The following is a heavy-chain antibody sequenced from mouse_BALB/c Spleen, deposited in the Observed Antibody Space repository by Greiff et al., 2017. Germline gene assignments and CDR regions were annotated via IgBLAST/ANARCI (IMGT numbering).Heavy chain of an antibody. CDR3: AREDGYYWHFDV. D-gene: IGHD2-3*01. Sequence: EVQLVESGPGLVKPSQSLSLTCTVTGYSFTSYYAWYWIRQVPGNKLEWMGYISYSGSTSYNPSLKSRISITRDTSENQFFLQLNSVTTEDTATYYCAREDGYYWHFDVWGAGTTVTVSS. CDR2: ISYSGST. CDR1: GYSFTSYYA. J-gene: IGHJ1*01. V-gene: IGHV3-2*02.